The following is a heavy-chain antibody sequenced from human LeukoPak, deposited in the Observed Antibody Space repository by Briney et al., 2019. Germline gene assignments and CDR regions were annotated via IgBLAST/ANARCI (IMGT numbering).Heavy chain of an antibody. CDR1: GYTFTSYY. CDR3: ARSYDSSGYYTLVPDY. V-gene: IGHV1-46*01. D-gene: IGHD3-22*01. CDR2: INPSGGST. J-gene: IGHJ4*02. Sequence: ASVKVSCKASGYTFTSYYMHWVRQAPGQGLEWMVIINPSGGSTSYAQKFQGRVTMTRDTSTSTVYMELSSLRSEDTAVYYCARSYDSSGYYTLVPDYWGQGTLVTVSS.